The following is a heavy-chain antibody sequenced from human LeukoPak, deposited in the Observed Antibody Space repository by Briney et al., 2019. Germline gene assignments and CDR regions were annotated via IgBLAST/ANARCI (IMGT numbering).Heavy chain of an antibody. Sequence: GGSLRLSCAASGFTFSDYHLSWIRQAPGKGLEWISYINSGGRAIDYADSVKGRLTISRDNAKKSLHLQMNSLRADDTAVYFCARDVHGGNWNWYSDLWGRGTLVTVSS. CDR3: ARDVHGGNWNWYSDL. CDR1: GFTFSDYH. J-gene: IGHJ2*01. D-gene: IGHD3-3*01. CDR2: INSGGRAI. V-gene: IGHV3-11*01.